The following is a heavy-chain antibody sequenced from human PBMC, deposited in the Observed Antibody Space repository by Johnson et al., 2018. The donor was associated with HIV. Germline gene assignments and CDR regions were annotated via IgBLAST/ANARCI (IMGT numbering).Heavy chain of an antibody. CDR3: ARVGDIVVVVAATDAFDI. J-gene: IGHJ3*02. CDR2: ISSSGSTI. CDR1: GFTFSDYY. V-gene: IGHV3-11*04. Sequence: QVQLVESGGGLVKPGGSLRLSCAASGFTFSDYYMSWIRQAPGKGLEWVSYISSSGSTIYYADSVKGRFTISRDNAKNSLYLQMNSLRAEDTAVDYCARVGDIVVVVAATDAFDIWGQGTMVTVSS. D-gene: IGHD2-15*01.